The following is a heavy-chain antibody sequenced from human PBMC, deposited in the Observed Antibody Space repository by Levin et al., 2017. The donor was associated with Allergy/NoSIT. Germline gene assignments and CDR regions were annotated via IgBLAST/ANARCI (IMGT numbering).Heavy chain of an antibody. CDR3: ARHGSKGSSDFFTYNWFDP. J-gene: IGHJ5*02. V-gene: IGHV5-51*01. Sequence: GESLKISCQGSGYSFTSYWIGWVRQMPGKGLEWMGIIYPGDSDTRYSPSFQGQVTISADKSISTAYLQWSSLKASDTAMYYCARHGSKGSSDFFTYNWFDPWGQGTLVTVSS. CDR1: GYSFTSYW. CDR2: IYPGDSDT. D-gene: IGHD6-6*01.